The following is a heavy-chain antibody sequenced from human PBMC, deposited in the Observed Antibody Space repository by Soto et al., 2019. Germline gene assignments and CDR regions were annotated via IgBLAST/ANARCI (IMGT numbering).Heavy chain of an antibody. D-gene: IGHD2-15*01. V-gene: IGHV4-31*03. CDR3: ARAPTCSGGSCYSVDSLDY. Sequence: QVQLQESGPGLVKPSQTLSLTCTVSGGSISSGGYYWSGIRQHPGKGLEWIGYIYYSGSTYYNPSLKSRVTVSVHPSQNQFSLEPSSVTAADTAVYYCARAPTCSGGSCYSVDSLDYLGQGTLVPVFS. J-gene: IGHJ4*02. CDR2: IYYSGST. CDR1: GGSISSGGYY.